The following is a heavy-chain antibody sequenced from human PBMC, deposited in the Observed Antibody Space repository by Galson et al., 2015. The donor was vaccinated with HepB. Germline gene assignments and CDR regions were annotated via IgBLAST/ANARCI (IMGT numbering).Heavy chain of an antibody. CDR1: GSTFRANG. D-gene: IGHD5-18*01. CDR3: VRGGYSHGQGDY. V-gene: IGHV1-3*01. Sequence: SVKVSCKASGSTFRANGIHWVRQAPGQGLEWMGSITAGDLNTKYSQKFQGRLTINSDTSASTAYMELRSLRSEDTAVYYCVRGGYSHGQGDYWGQGTQVTVSS. CDR2: ITAGDLNT. J-gene: IGHJ4*02.